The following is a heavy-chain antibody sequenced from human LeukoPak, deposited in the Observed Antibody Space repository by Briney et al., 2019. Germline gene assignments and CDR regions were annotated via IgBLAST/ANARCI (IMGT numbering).Heavy chain of an antibody. CDR2: INPSGGST. D-gene: IGHD3-22*01. Sequence: ASVKVSCKSSGYTFTGYYMHWVRQAPAQGVDWMGIINPSGGSTSYAQKFQGRVTMTRDTSTSTVYMELSSVRSEDTAVYYCARDNADSSGYYSAYWGRGTLVTVSS. V-gene: IGHV1-46*01. J-gene: IGHJ4*02. CDR3: ARDNADSSGYYSAY. CDR1: GYTFTGYY.